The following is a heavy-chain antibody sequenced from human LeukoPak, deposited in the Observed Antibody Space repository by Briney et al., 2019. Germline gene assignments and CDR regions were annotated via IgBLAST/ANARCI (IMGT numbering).Heavy chain of an antibody. CDR3: ARAKYDFWSGDPEGFDY. J-gene: IGHJ4*02. CDR2: INHSGST. D-gene: IGHD3-3*01. Sequence: SETLSLTCAVYGGSFSGYYWSWIRQPPGKGLEWIGEINHSGSTNYNPSLKSRVTISVDTSKNQFSLKLSSVTAADTAVYYCARAKYDFWSGDPEGFDYWGQGTLVTVSS. CDR1: GGSFSGYY. V-gene: IGHV4-34*01.